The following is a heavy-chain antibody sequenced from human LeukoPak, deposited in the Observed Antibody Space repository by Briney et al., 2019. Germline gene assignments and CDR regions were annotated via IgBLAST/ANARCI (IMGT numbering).Heavy chain of an antibody. Sequence: GASVKVSCKASGYTFTSYDINWVRQATGQGLEWMGWMNPNSGNTGYAQKFQGRVTITRNTSISTAYMELSSLRSEDTAVYYCARGVLAATQPYNWFDPWGQGTLVTVSS. CDR3: ARGVLAATQPYNWFDP. D-gene: IGHD3-3*02. J-gene: IGHJ5*02. CDR2: MNPNSGNT. CDR1: GYTFTSYD. V-gene: IGHV1-8*03.